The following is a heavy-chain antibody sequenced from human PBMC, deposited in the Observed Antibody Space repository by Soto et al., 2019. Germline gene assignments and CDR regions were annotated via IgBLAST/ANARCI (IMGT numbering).Heavy chain of an antibody. Sequence: EVQLLESGGGLVQPGGSLRLSCAASGFTFSSYAMSWVRQAPGKGLEWVSAISGSGGSTYYADSVKGLFTISRDNSKNTLYLQMTSLRAEDTAVYYCSKVGYSSSSFGMDVWGQGTTVTVSS. CDR2: ISGSGGST. D-gene: IGHD6-13*01. CDR1: GFTFSSYA. V-gene: IGHV3-23*01. J-gene: IGHJ6*02. CDR3: SKVGYSSSSFGMDV.